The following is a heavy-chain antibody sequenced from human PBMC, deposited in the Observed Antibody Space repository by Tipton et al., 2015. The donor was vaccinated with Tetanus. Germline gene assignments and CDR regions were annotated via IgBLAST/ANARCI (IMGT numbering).Heavy chain of an antibody. J-gene: IGHJ4*02. CDR3: AAAGFSAFDY. CDR2: INPSGMST. V-gene: IGHV1-46*01. D-gene: IGHD6-25*01. CDR1: GFTFTSCY. Sequence: QLVQSGAEVKKPGASVKVSCKASGFTFTSCYMHWVRQAPGQGLEWMGLINPSGMSTSYAQKFQGRVTMTRDTSTSSVYMELSSLRSEDTAMYYCAAAGFSAFDYWGQGTLVTVSS.